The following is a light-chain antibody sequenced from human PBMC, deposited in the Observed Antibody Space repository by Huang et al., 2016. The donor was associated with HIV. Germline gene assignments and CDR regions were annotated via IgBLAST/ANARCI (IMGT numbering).Light chain of an antibody. CDR3: QQRSKWPLT. J-gene: IGKJ4*01. V-gene: IGKV3-11*01. Sequence: EIVLTQSPVTLSLSPGNSATLSCRASQSIGTYLAWYQQKSGQAPRLLIYDASNRAASIPARFSASGSGTDFTLTIDSLDPGDFATYHCQQRSKWPLTFGGGTKVEIK. CDR2: DAS. CDR1: QSIGTY.